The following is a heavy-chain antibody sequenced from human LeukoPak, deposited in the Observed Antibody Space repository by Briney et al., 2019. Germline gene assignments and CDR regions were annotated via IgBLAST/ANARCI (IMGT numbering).Heavy chain of an antibody. CDR1: GFTFGDYT. D-gene: IGHD1-1*01. V-gene: IGHV3-49*03. J-gene: IGHJ4*02. CDR2: IRSKAYGGTT. Sequence: GGSLRLSCTASGFTFGDYTVTWFRQAPGKGLEWVGFIRSKAYGGTTEDAASVKGRFAISRDDSKSIAYLQINSLKTEDTAVYYCIRGGANSPFDYWGQGTLVTVSS. CDR3: IRGGANSPFDY.